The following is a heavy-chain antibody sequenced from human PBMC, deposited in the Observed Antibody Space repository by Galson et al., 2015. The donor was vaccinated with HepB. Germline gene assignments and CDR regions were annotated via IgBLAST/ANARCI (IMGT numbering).Heavy chain of an antibody. J-gene: IGHJ6*02. D-gene: IGHD3-22*01. CDR1: GYTFTSYA. CDR3: ARDEYYYDSSGYYLPYYYGMDV. V-gene: IGHV7-4-1*02. CDR2: INTNTGNP. Sequence: SVKVSCKASGYTFTSYAMNWVRQAPGQGLEWMGWINTNTGNPTYAQGFTGRFVFSLDTSVSTAYLQISSLKAEDTAVYYCARDEYYYDSSGYYLPYYYGMDVWGQGTTVTVSS.